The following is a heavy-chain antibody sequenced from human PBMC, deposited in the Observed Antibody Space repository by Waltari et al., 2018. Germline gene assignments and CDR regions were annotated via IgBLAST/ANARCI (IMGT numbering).Heavy chain of an antibody. Sequence: EVQLLESGGGLIPPGGSLTLSCAASGFTFYNYAMNWIRQAPGKGLEWVSVIYSGGGAYYADSVKGRFTISRDNSKNTLYLQMSSLRLEDTAVYYCVKETAYGYYFDNWGQGTLVSVSS. V-gene: IGHV3-23*03. CDR3: VKETAYGYYFDN. D-gene: IGHD3-10*01. CDR2: IYSGGGA. J-gene: IGHJ4*02. CDR1: GFTFYNYA.